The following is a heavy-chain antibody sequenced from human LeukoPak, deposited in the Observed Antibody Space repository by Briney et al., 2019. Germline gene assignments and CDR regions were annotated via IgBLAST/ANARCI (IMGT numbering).Heavy chain of an antibody. CDR3: ARGCVVTRLDYFDY. D-gene: IGHD3-22*01. CDR2: IYYSGST. Sequence: PSQTLSLTCIVSGGTVSSPDSYWSWIRQPPGKGLEWIGYIYYSGSTYYNPSLKSRVTISVDTSKNQFSLKLSSVTAADTAVYYCARGCVVTRLDYFDYWGQGTLVTVSS. J-gene: IGHJ4*02. V-gene: IGHV4-30-4*01. CDR1: GGTVSSPDSY.